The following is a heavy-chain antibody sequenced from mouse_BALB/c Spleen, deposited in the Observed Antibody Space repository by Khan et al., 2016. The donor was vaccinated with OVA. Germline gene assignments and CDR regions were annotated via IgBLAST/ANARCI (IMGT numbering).Heavy chain of an antibody. D-gene: IGHD2-14*01. V-gene: IGHV2-6-4*01. CDR2: IWGGGGT. CDR1: GFSLSRYN. Sequence: QVQLKQSGPGLVAPSQSLSITCTVSGFSLSRYNIHWVRQPPGKGLEWLGMIWGGGGTDYNSTLKIRLSISKDNSKSQVFLKMNSLQTDDTAMYYCARAYYRYDGYYAMDYLGQGNPGTVPS. CDR3: ARAYYRYDGYYAMDY. J-gene: IGHJ4*01.